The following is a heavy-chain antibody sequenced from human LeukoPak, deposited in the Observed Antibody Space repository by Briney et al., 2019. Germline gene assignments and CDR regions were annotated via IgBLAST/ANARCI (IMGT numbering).Heavy chain of an antibody. CDR2: IYPGDSDT. V-gene: IGHV5-51*01. D-gene: IGHD3-22*01. CDR3: ARPYDYYDSSGYDAFDI. Sequence: GESLQISCKGSGYSFTSYWIGWVRQMPGKGLEWMGIIYPGDSDTRYSPSFQGQVTVSADKSISTAYLQWSSLKASDTAMYYCARPYDYYDSSGYDAFDIWGQGTMVTVSS. J-gene: IGHJ3*02. CDR1: GYSFTSYW.